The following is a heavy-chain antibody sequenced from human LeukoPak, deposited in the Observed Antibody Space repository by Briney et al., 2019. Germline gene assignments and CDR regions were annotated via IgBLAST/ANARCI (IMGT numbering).Heavy chain of an antibody. CDR1: GYTFTGYY. D-gene: IGHD1-26*01. J-gene: IGHJ3*02. CDR2: INPNSGGT. Sequence: ASVKVSCKASGYTFTGYYMHWARQAPGQGLEWMGWINPNSGGTNYAQKFQGRVTMTRVTSISTAYMELSRLRSDDTAVYYCARDRPIVGATGGDAFDIWGQGTMVTVSS. V-gene: IGHV1-2*02. CDR3: ARDRPIVGATGGDAFDI.